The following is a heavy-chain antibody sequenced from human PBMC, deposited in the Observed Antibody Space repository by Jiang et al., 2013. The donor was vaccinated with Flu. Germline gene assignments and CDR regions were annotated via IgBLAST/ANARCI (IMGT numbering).Heavy chain of an antibody. Sequence: SGAEVKKPGASVKVSCKASGYTFTGYYMHWVRQAPGQGLEWMGWINPNSGGTNYAQKFQGRVTMTRDTSISTAYMELSRLRSDDTAVYYCARVVTGSSWYGDFDYWGQGTLVTVSS. CDR3: ARVVTGSSWYGDFDY. V-gene: IGHV1-2*02. D-gene: IGHD6-13*01. CDR2: INPNSGGT. CDR1: GYTFTGYY. J-gene: IGHJ4*02.